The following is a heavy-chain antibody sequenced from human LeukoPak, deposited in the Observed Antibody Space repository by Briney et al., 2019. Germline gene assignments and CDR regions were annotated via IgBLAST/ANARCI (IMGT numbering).Heavy chain of an antibody. D-gene: IGHD6-19*01. Sequence: GASVKVPCKAPGYTFTAYYIHWVRQAPGQGLEWMGWINPNSGGTNYAQKFQGRVTMTRDTSITTAYMELSRLTSDDTAVYYCAKSPDVAGTGRFDYWGQGTLVTVSS. CDR1: GYTFTAYY. CDR3: AKSPDVAGTGRFDY. V-gene: IGHV1-2*02. CDR2: INPNSGGT. J-gene: IGHJ4*02.